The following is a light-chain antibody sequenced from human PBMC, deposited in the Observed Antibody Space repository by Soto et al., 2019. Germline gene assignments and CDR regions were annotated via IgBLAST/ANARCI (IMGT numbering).Light chain of an antibody. J-gene: IGLJ2*01. CDR2: DVS. Sequence: QSALTQPASVSGSPGQSITISCTGTSSDVGGYNYVSWYQQHPGKAPKLMIYDVSNRPSGVSNRFSGSKSGNTASPTISGLQAEDEADYYCSSYTSSSTVVFAGGTKVTVL. CDR1: SSDVGGYNY. V-gene: IGLV2-14*01. CDR3: SSYTSSSTVV.